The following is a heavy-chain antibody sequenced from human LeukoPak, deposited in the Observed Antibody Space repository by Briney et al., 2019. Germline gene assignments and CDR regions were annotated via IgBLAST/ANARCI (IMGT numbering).Heavy chain of an antibody. J-gene: IGHJ4*02. CDR1: GFTFSSYA. V-gene: IGHV3-7*01. D-gene: IGHD3-10*01. CDR3: AREWSGFGELPDY. Sequence: PGGSLRLSCAASGFTFSSYAMHWVRQAPGKGLEWVASIDEDGSETNYVDSVTGRFTISRDNAKNTLYLQMNSLRVEDTAVYYCAREWSGFGELPDYWGQGTLVTVSS. CDR2: IDEDGSET.